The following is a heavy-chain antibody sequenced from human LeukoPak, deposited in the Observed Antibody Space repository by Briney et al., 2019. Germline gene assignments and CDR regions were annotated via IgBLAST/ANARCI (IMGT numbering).Heavy chain of an antibody. CDR3: ASYSGIYSAFEI. CDR2: IFYNGGP. Sequence: SETLSLTCTASGDSITDSNYYWGWVRQSPGRGLEWLGNIFYNGGPYYNPSFKSRVVISVDTSKNHFSLTLNAVTAADTAVYHCASYSGIYSAFEIWSQGTLVTVSS. CDR1: GDSITDSNYY. V-gene: IGHV4-39*07. D-gene: IGHD1-26*01. J-gene: IGHJ3*02.